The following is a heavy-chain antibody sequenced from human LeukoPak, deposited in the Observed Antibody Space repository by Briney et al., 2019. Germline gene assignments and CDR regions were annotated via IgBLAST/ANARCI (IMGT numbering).Heavy chain of an antibody. Sequence: GESLQISCEGSGYTFTSYWIGWVRQMPGKGLEWMGIIYPGDSDTRYSPSFQGQVAISADKSTSTAYLQWSSLKASDTAMYYCARQGGEQGYFDSWGQGTLVTVSS. CDR2: IYPGDSDT. J-gene: IGHJ4*02. CDR3: ARQGGEQGYFDS. CDR1: GYTFTSYW. V-gene: IGHV5-51*01. D-gene: IGHD3-10*01.